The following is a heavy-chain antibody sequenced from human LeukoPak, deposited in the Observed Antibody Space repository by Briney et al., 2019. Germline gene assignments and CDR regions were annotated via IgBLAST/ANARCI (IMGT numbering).Heavy chain of an antibody. CDR2: ISSSRIYI. CDR1: GFTFSSYS. V-gene: IGHV3-21*04. D-gene: IGHD2/OR15-2a*01. CDR3: ARGWAFHYMDV. Sequence: AGGSLRLSCAASGFTFSSYSMNWVRQAPGKGLEWVSSISSSRIYIYYADSVKGRFTISRDNAKNSLYLQMNSLRAEDTALYYCARGWAFHYMDVWGKGTTVTVSS. J-gene: IGHJ6*03.